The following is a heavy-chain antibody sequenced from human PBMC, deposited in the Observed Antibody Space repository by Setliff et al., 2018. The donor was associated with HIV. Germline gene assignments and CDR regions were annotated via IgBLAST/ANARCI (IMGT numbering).Heavy chain of an antibody. CDR2: IHTTGST. D-gene: IGHD1-26*01. Sequence: SETLSLTCSVPGDSISSGSYYWSWIRLPAGKGLEWIGQIHTTGSTNYNPSLKSRVTISGDSSKNQFSLRLSSVTAADTAVYYCARWESAQKAFNPWGHGTMVTVSS. CDR3: ARWESAQKAFNP. J-gene: IGHJ3*01. V-gene: IGHV4-61*09. CDR1: GDSISSGSYY.